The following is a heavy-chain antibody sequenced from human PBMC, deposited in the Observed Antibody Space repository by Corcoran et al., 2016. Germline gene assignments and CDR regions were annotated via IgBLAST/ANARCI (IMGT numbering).Heavy chain of an antibody. V-gene: IGHV1-69*01. D-gene: IGHD6-19*01. CDR2: IIPIFGTA. J-gene: IGHJ6*02. Sequence: QVQLVQSGAEVKKPGSSVKVSCKASGGTFSSYAISWVRQAPGQGLEWMGGIIPIFGTANYAQKFQGRVTITADESTSTAYMELSSLRSEDTAVYYCVSSHGYSSGWRGGLGYYYYGMDVWGQGTTVTVSS. CDR3: VSSHGYSSGWRGGLGYYYYGMDV. CDR1: GGTFSSYA.